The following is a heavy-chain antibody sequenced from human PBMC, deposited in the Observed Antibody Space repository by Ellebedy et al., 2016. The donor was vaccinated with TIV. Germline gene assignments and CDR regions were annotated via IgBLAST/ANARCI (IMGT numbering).Heavy chain of an antibody. Sequence: GGSLRLSXAASGFTFSTYWMHWVRQAPGKGLVWVSRIESDGSSTSYADSVKGRFTISRDNAKNSLYLQMNSLRDEDTAVYYCAREFVGYDILTGYQTFLIDYWGQGTLVTVSS. J-gene: IGHJ4*02. D-gene: IGHD3-9*01. CDR1: GFTFSTYW. V-gene: IGHV3-74*01. CDR2: IESDGSST. CDR3: AREFVGYDILTGYQTFLIDY.